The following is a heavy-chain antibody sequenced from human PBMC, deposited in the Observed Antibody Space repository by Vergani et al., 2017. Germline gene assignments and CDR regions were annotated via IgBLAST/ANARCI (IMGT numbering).Heavy chain of an antibody. Sequence: QVQLVESGGGLVKPGGSLRLSCAASGFTFSDYYMSWIRQAPGKGLVWVSYISCSGSTIYYADSVKGRFTISRDNAKNSLYLQMNNLRAEDTAVYYCARDLGSESYSSSGFGYWGQGTLVTVSS. V-gene: IGHV3-11*01. J-gene: IGHJ4*02. D-gene: IGHD3-10*01. CDR2: ISCSGSTI. CDR1: GFTFSDYY. CDR3: ARDLGSESYSSSGFGY.